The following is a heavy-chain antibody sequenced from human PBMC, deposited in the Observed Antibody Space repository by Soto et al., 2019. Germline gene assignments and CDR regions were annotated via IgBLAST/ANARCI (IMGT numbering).Heavy chain of an antibody. CDR2: IYYSGST. D-gene: IGHD2-15*01. CDR3: ARGGTDIVDRRADWFDP. Sequence: TLSLTCTVSGGSISSGDYYWSWIRQPPGKGLEWIGYIYYSGSTYYNPSLKSRVTISVDTSKKQFSLKLSSVTAADTAVYYCARGGTDIVDRRADWFDPWGQGTLVTGSS. J-gene: IGHJ5*02. V-gene: IGHV4-30-4*01. CDR1: GGSISSGDYY.